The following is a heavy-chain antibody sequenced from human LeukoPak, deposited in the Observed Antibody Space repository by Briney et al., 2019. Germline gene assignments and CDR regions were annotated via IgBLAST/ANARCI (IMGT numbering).Heavy chain of an antibody. Sequence: GGSLRLSCAASAFSLNTYSMNWVRQTPGKGLEWLSHISVSGIIHYAESVKGRFSISRDNGRNSVSLQMNRLRVGDTDVYFCATAPRGASDYTDVWGRGTTVSVSS. CDR3: ATAPRGASDYTDV. CDR2: ISVSGII. V-gene: IGHV3-48*01. CDR1: AFSLNTYS. D-gene: IGHD1-26*01. J-gene: IGHJ6*03.